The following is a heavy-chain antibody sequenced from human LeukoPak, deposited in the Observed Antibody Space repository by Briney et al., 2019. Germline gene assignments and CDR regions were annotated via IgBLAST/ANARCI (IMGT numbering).Heavy chain of an antibody. J-gene: IGHJ4*02. CDR1: GFTFSSYS. Sequence: GGSLRLSCAASGFTFSSYSMNWVRQAPGKGLEWVSSISSSRSYIYYADSVKGRFTISRDNAKNSLYLQMNSLRAEDTAVYYCAREGYSSSWYVDCWGQGTLVTVSS. V-gene: IGHV3-21*01. CDR3: AREGYSSSWYVDC. CDR2: ISSSRSYI. D-gene: IGHD6-13*01.